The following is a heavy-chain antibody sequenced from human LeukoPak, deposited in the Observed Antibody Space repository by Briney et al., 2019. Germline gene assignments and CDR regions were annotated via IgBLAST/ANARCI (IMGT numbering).Heavy chain of an antibody. Sequence: RPSETLSLTCTVSGGSIRNTLYYWGWIRQSPGKGLEWIASIYYSGNIYDNPSLKSRATISVDPSKNQFSLRLTSVTAADTAIYYCGRHQLSTTPGEGPTFFDYWGQGTLVTVSS. CDR3: GRHQLSTTPGEGPTFFDY. J-gene: IGHJ4*02. CDR1: GGSIRNTLYY. V-gene: IGHV4-39*01. CDR2: IYYSGNI. D-gene: IGHD3-10*01.